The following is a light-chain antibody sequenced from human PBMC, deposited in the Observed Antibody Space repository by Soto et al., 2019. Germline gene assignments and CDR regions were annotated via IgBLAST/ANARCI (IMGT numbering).Light chain of an antibody. Sequence: EIVLTQSPGTLSLSPGDRATLSCRASQSVSSDYLAWYQQKPGQAPRLLIYGASRGAAGIPDRFSGSGWGTSSPLPLSRRVPEFFAVSFCQKWGSPPFFFFGRGTKLE. J-gene: IGKJ2*01. V-gene: IGKV3-20*01. CDR2: GAS. CDR1: QSVSSDY. CDR3: QKWGSPPFFF.